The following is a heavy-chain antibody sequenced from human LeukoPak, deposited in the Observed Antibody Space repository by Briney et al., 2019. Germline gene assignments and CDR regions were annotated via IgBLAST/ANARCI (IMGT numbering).Heavy chain of an antibody. CDR2: IKQDGSEK. Sequence: GGSLRLSCAASGFTFRSYWMSWVRQAPGKGLEWVANIKQDGSEKYYVDYVKGRFTISRDNAKNSLYLQMNSLRAEDTAVYYCARVFYPFRWYFDLWGRGTLVTVSS. J-gene: IGHJ2*01. D-gene: IGHD2/OR15-2a*01. V-gene: IGHV3-7*01. CDR3: ARVFYPFRWYFDL. CDR1: GFTFRSYW.